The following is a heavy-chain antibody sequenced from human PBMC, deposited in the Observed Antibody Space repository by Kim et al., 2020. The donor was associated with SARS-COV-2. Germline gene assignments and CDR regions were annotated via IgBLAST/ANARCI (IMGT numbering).Heavy chain of an antibody. V-gene: IGHV6-1*01. CDR1: GDNVSGDSVA. Sequence: SETLSLTCVISGDNVSGDSVAWNWIRQSPSIGLEWLGRTYYRSKWYNDYAVSVKGRITISPDTSKNQFSLLVNSVTPEDTAVYYCARDHQYSVDYWGQGTLVTVSS. CDR2: TYYRSKWYN. D-gene: IGHD4-4*01. CDR3: ARDHQYSVDY. J-gene: IGHJ4*02.